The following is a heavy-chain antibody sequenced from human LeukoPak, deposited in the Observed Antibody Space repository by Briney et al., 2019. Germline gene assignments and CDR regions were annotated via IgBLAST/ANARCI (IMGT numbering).Heavy chain of an antibody. V-gene: IGHV1-69*13. CDR1: GGTFSSYA. D-gene: IGHD3-22*01. CDR2: IIPIFGTA. J-gene: IGHJ4*02. CDR3: ARRGDYYDSSGYYFDY. Sequence: ASVKVSCKASGGTFSSYAISWVRQAPGQGLEWMGGIIPIFGTANYARKFQGRVTITADESTSTAYMELSSLRSEDTAVYYCARRGDYYDSSGYYFDYWGQGTLVTVSS.